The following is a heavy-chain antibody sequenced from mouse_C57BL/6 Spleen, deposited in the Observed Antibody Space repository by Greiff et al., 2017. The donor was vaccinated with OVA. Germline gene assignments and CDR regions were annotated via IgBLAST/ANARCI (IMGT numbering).Heavy chain of an antibody. CDR1: GFTFTSYW. D-gene: IGHD1-1*01. V-gene: IGHV1-50*01. Sequence: QVQLQQPGAELVKPGASVKLSCKPSGFTFTSYWMQWVKQRPGQGLEWIGEIDPSDSYTNYNQKFKGKATLTVDTSSSTAYMQLSSLTSEDSAVYYCARDYGRSLRFAYWGQGTLVTVSA. J-gene: IGHJ3*01. CDR2: IDPSDSYT. CDR3: ARDYGRSLRFAY.